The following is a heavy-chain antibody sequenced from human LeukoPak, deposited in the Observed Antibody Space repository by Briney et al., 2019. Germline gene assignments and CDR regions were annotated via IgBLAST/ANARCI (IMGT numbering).Heavy chain of an antibody. V-gene: IGHV4-38-2*01. D-gene: IGHD6-19*01. CDR1: LYSLTRGSY. CDR3: ARGWLGWFDP. Sequence: GTPSLTPALSLYSLTRGSYWAWSGKPQGKGLGGIGSIYHSGSTYYSPPLKSRVAISVDTSKNQFSLKLSSVTAADTAVYYCARGWLGWFDPWGQGTLVTVSS. CDR2: IYHSGST. J-gene: IGHJ5*02.